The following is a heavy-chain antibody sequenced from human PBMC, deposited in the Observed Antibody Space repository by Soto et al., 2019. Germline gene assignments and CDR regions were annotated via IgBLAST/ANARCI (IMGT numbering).Heavy chain of an antibody. CDR2: VYYNGST. Sequence: QLQLQESGPGLVKPSETLSLTCAVSGGSISSRGYFWGWIRQPPGKGLEWIGSVYYNGSTYYNPSLKSRVTISVDTSKNLFSLKLSSVTAADTTVYYCAPYDFWSGYYYNWGQGTLVTVSS. CDR1: GGSISSRGYF. CDR3: APYDFWSGYYYN. D-gene: IGHD3-3*01. V-gene: IGHV4-39*01. J-gene: IGHJ4*02.